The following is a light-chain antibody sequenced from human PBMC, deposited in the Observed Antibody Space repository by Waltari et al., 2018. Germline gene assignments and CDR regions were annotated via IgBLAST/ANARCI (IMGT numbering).Light chain of an antibody. V-gene: IGLV2-23*02. Sequence: QSALTQPASVSGSPGQSITISCTGASSDFGSYNLVSWYHQHPGKAPKVMIYEVTKRHSGVSDRFSGSRSGNTASLTISGLQPEDEADYYCFSYAGSGTLDVVFGGGTKLTVL. CDR1: SSDFGSYNL. CDR2: EVT. CDR3: FSYAGSGTLDVV. J-gene: IGLJ2*01.